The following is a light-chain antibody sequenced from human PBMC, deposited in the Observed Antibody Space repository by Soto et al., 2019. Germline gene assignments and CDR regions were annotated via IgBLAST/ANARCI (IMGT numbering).Light chain of an antibody. V-gene: IGLV2-8*01. CDR3: SSYAGSNNVV. CDR2: EVS. CDR1: SSDVGGYNY. J-gene: IGLJ2*01. Sequence: QSALTQPPSASGSTGQSVTIYCTGTSSDVGGYNYVSWYQQHPGKAPKLMIYEVSKRPSGVPDRFSGSKSGNTASLTVSGLQAEDEADYYCSSYAGSNNVVFGGGTKVTVL.